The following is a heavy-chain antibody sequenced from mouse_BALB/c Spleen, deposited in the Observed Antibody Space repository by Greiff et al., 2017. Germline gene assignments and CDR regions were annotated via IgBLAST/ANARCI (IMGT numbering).Heavy chain of an antibody. V-gene: IGHV1-7*01. CDR3: ARDDGYYWFAY. CDR2: INPSTGYT. D-gene: IGHD2-3*01. J-gene: IGHJ3*01. CDR1: GYTFTSYW. Sequence: QVQLQQSGAELAKPGASVTMSCKASGYTFTSYWMHWVKQRPGQGLEWIGYINPSTGYTEYNQKFKDKATLTADKSSSTAYMQLSSLTSEDSAVYYCARDDGYYWFAYWGQGTLVTVSA.